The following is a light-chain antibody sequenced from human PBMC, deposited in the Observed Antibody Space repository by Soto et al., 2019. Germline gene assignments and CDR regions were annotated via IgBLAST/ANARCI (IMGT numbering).Light chain of an antibody. CDR3: QKYSTAPPT. V-gene: IGKV1-27*01. Sequence: IQVTRSRSSLSASVGDRVTITCRTSQGIRSALGWYQQKPGKVPKLLIYAASTLQSGVPSRFSGRGSGTDFTLTISSLQPEDVATYYCQKYSTAPPTFGQGTTVDIK. CDR1: QGIRSA. CDR2: AAS. J-gene: IGKJ1*01.